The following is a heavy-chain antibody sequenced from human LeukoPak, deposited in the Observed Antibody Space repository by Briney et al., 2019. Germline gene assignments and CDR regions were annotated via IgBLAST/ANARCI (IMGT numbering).Heavy chain of an antibody. Sequence: GGSLRLSCAASGFTFSIYDMSWVRQAPGKGLEWVSTISANGGSASYADSVRGRFTVSRDNSKDTLYLQMTSLRLEDTAVYYCAYRTGFDYWGQGTLVTVSS. J-gene: IGHJ4*02. CDR3: AYRTGFDY. CDR2: ISANGGSA. CDR1: GFTFSIYD. V-gene: IGHV3-23*01. D-gene: IGHD1-1*01.